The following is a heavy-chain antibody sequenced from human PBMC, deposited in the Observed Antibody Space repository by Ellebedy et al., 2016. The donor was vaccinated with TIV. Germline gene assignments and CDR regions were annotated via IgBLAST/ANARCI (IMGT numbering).Heavy chain of an antibody. V-gene: IGHV3-30*18. CDR1: GFTFSRFG. Sequence: PGGSLRLSCAASGFTFSRFGVQWVRQAPGKGLEWVAVISHDGSVKHYADSVKGRFTISRDNSKNTLNLQLSSLRSEDTAVYYCAKETTELTATTLYWGQGTLVTVSS. CDR2: ISHDGSVK. D-gene: IGHD1-1*01. CDR3: AKETTELTATTLY. J-gene: IGHJ4*02.